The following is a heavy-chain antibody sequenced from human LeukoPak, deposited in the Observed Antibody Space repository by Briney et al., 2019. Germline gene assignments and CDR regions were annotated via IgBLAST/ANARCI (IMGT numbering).Heavy chain of an antibody. Sequence: PSETLSLTCAVFGGPIRSGGYSWSWIRQPPGKGLEWIGESNHSGSTNYNPSLKSRVTISVDTSKNQFSLKLSSVTAADTAVYYCASVVTGGEDYWGQGTLVTVSS. CDR3: ASVVTGGEDY. CDR1: GGPIRSGGYS. D-gene: IGHD3-22*01. J-gene: IGHJ4*02. CDR2: SNHSGST. V-gene: IGHV4-34*01.